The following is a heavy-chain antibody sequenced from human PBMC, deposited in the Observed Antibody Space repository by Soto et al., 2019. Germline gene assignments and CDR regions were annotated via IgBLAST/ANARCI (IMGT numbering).Heavy chain of an antibody. CDR2: ISDGGNTI. V-gene: IGHV3-11*01. CDR1: EFTFKGYY. J-gene: IGHJ4*02. D-gene: IGHD6-19*01. CDR3: ARGKAVAGPSEFDY. Sequence: GGPLRLSCATSEFTFKGYYMSWIRQAPGKGLEWVSYISDGGNTIYYADSVKGRFTISRDNAENSLYLQMNSLRAEDTAVYYCARGKAVAGPSEFDYWGKGTLVTVAS.